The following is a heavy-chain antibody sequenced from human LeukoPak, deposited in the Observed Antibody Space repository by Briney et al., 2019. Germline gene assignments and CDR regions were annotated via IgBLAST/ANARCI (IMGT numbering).Heavy chain of an antibody. Sequence: PSETLSLTCAVYGGSFSGYYWSWIRQPPGKGLEWCGEINHSGSTNYNPSLKSRVTISGDTSKKQFSLKLSSVTAADTAVYYCARGPQTYYDILTGLSFWGQGTLVTVSS. CDR2: INHSGST. J-gene: IGHJ4*02. CDR3: ARGPQTYYDILTGLSF. V-gene: IGHV4-34*01. D-gene: IGHD3-9*01. CDR1: GGSFSGYY.